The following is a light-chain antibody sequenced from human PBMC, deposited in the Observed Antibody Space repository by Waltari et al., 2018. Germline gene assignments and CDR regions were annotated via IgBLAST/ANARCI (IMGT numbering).Light chain of an antibody. CDR1: SSDVGVYNY. V-gene: IGLV2-14*01. CDR2: DVS. Sequence: QSALTQPSSVSGSPGPSLTISCTGTSSDVGVYNYFSWYQQHPGKAPKLMIYDVSNRPSGVSNRFSGSKSGNTASLTISGLQAEDEADYYCSSYTSSSTIVVFGGGTKLTVL. J-gene: IGLJ2*01. CDR3: SSYTSSSTIVV.